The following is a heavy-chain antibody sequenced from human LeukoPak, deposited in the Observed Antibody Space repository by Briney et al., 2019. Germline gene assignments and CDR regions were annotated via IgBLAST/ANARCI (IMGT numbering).Heavy chain of an antibody. CDR3: AKIPRYYYYMDV. CDR2: IRYDGSNK. V-gene: IGHV3-30*02. Sequence: GGSLRLSCAASGFTFSSYGMHWVRQAPGKGLEWVAFIRYDGSNKYYADSEKGRFTISRDNSKNTLYLQMNSLRAEDTAVYYCAKIPRYYYYMDVWGKGTTVTVSS. CDR1: GFTFSSYG. J-gene: IGHJ6*03.